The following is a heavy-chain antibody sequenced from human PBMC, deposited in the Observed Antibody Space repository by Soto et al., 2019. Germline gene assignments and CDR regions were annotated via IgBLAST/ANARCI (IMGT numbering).Heavy chain of an antibody. CDR2: IYYSGTT. CDR3: ARGVDFEGFSPYGMDV. Sequence: SETLSLTCTVSGGSINTGDYYWTWIRQPRGKGLEWIGYIYYSGTTYYNPPLKSRVSLSLDTSKNHFSLRLTSVTAADTAVYYCARGVDFEGFSPYGMDVWGQGTKVTVYS. V-gene: IGHV4-30-4*01. CDR1: GGSINTGDYY. D-gene: IGHD3-3*01. J-gene: IGHJ6*02.